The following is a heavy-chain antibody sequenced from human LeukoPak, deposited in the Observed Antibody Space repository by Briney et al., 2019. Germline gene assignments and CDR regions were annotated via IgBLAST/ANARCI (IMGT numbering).Heavy chain of an antibody. CDR2: IKQDGSEK. Sequence: GGSLRLSCAASGFTFSSYWMSWVRQAPGKGLEWVANIKQDGSEKYYVDSVKGRFTISRDNAKNSLYLQMNSLRAEDTAVYYCARDSYAWFGETYYMDVWGKGTRSPSP. J-gene: IGHJ6*03. CDR3: ARDSYAWFGETYYMDV. CDR1: GFTFSSYW. D-gene: IGHD3-10*01. V-gene: IGHV3-7*01.